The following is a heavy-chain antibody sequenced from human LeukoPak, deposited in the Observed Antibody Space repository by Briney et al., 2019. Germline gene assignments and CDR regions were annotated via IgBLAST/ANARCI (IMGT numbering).Heavy chain of an antibody. Sequence: GRSLRLSCVASEFSISTYSMHWVRQAPGKGLQWVAVMSRDGSFENYADSVKGRFTISRDNSKKTAFLEMNSLRAEDTAVYYCARGGLSSSWFDPWGQGTLVTVSS. J-gene: IGHJ5*02. CDR2: MSRDGSFE. D-gene: IGHD2/OR15-2a*01. CDR1: EFSISTYS. CDR3: ARGGLSSSWFDP. V-gene: IGHV3-30-3*01.